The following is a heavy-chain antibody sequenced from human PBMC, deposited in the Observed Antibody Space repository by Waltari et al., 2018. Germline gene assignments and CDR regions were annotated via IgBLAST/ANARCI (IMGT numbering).Heavy chain of an antibody. D-gene: IGHD3-22*01. CDR3: ARPPAYYYDSSGYPAPYGMDV. CDR1: GYSFTSYW. J-gene: IGHJ6*02. CDR2: IYPGDSDT. V-gene: IGHV5-51*03. Sequence: EVQLVQSGAEVKKPGESLKISCKGSGYSFTSYWIGWVRQMPGKGLEWMGIIYPGDSDTRYSPSFQGQVTISADKSISTAYLQWSSLKASDTAMYYCARPPAYYYDSSGYPAPYGMDVWGQGTTVTVSS.